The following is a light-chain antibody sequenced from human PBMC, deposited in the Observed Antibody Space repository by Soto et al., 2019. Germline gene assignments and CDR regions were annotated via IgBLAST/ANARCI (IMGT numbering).Light chain of an antibody. CDR2: GAS. J-gene: IGKJ2*01. V-gene: IGKV3-20*01. Sequence: DIVLMQSPGTLSFSPGARATLSCRASQTLRSTYIAWYQQKPGPATRVLIYGASKWATGIPDRFSGSGSGTDFSLTISRLEPEDFAVYYCHQYDNAPQTYGQGTKVDIK. CDR3: HQYDNAPQT. CDR1: QTLRSTY.